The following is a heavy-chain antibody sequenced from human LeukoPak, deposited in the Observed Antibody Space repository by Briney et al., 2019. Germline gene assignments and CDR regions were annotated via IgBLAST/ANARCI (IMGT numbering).Heavy chain of an antibody. CDR1: GFTFRDYA. D-gene: IGHD4-17*01. Sequence: QSGGSLRLSCAVSGFTFRDYAMSWFRQAPGKGLEWVSAISGSGGSTYYADSVKGRFTISRDNSKNTLYLQMSSLRAEDTAVYYCAKGRTTVDYWGQGTLVTVSS. CDR3: AKGRTTVDY. J-gene: IGHJ4*02. CDR2: ISGSGGST. V-gene: IGHV3-23*01.